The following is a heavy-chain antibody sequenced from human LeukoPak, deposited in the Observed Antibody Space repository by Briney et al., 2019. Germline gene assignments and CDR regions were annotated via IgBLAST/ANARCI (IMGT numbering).Heavy chain of an antibody. D-gene: IGHD1-26*01. V-gene: IGHV4-59*01. J-gene: IGHJ3*02. CDR1: GGSISSYY. Sequence: SETLSLTCTVSGGSISSYYWSWIRQPPGKGLEWIGYIYYSGSTNYNPSLKSRVTISVDTSKNQFSLKLSSVTAAYTAVYYCARGKANQDAFDIWGQGTMVTVSS. CDR2: IYYSGST. CDR3: ARGKANQDAFDI.